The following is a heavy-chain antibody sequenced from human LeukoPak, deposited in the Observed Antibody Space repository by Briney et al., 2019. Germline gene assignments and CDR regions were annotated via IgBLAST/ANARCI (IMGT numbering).Heavy chain of an antibody. Sequence: GESLQISCKGSGCTFTTYWIGWVRQMPGKGLEWMGIVYPGDSDPRYSPSFQGQVTISADKSISTAYPQWSSLKASDSAMYYCVRHGLGSSWFGFDYWGQGTLVTVSS. V-gene: IGHV5-51*01. CDR2: VYPGDSDP. J-gene: IGHJ4*02. CDR1: GCTFTTYW. CDR3: VRHGLGSSWFGFDY. D-gene: IGHD6-13*01.